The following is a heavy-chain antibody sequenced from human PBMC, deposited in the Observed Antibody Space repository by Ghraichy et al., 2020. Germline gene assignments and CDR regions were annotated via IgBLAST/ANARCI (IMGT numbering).Heavy chain of an antibody. CDR1: GASISSGDYY. Sequence: SLNISCAVSGASISSGDYYWTWIRQPPGKGLEWIGHIHSTGNPYYSPSIKSRVSTSIDKSKNQFSLNLTSVTAADTAVYFWARRYYGFFHCWGQGTLITVSS. V-gene: IGHV4-30-4*01. J-gene: IGHJ1*01. CDR3: ARRYYGFFHC. D-gene: IGHD3-16*01. CDR2: IHSTGNP.